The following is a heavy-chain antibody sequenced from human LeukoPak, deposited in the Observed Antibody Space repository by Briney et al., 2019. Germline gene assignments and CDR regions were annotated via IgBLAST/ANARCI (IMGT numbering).Heavy chain of an antibody. V-gene: IGHV3-23*01. CDR1: GFTFSSYA. J-gene: IGHJ5*02. CDR3: AKDPIPYMDGYNLNWFDP. D-gene: IGHD5-24*01. Sequence: GGSLRLSCAASGFTFSSYAMSWVRQAPGKGLEWVSAISGSGGSTYYADSVKGRFTISRDNSKNTLYLQMNSLRAEDTAVYYCAKDPIPYMDGYNLNWFDPWGQGTLVTVSS. CDR2: ISGSGGST.